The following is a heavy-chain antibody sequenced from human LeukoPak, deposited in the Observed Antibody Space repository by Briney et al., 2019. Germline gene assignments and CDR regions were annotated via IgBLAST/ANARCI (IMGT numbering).Heavy chain of an antibody. J-gene: IGHJ6*03. V-gene: IGHV3-23*01. CDR2: MSTNGVAT. D-gene: IGHD3-16*01. Sequence: GGSLRLSCAASGFTFSSYAMSWVRQVPGKGREWVSTMSTNGVATYYADSVKGRFTISRDNSKNTLYLQMNSLRADDTAVYYCAKSLRGTRSYYYYYMDVWGKGTTVTVSS. CDR3: AKSLRGTRSYYYYYMDV. CDR1: GFTFSSYA.